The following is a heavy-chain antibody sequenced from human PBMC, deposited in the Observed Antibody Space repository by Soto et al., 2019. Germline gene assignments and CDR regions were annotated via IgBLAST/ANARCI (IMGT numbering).Heavy chain of an antibody. V-gene: IGHV3-30-3*01. CDR2: ISSDGSTI. Sequence: QVQLVESGGGVVQPGTSLRLSCAASGFPFASYAVHWVRQAPEKGLEWLTIISSDGSTIHYVDSVKGRFTVSRDNSKNTLYLQMLSLRTDDTALYYCARGTGSGSLLIDYWGQGTLVTVSS. CDR1: GFPFASYA. J-gene: IGHJ4*02. D-gene: IGHD3-10*01. CDR3: ARGTGSGSLLIDY.